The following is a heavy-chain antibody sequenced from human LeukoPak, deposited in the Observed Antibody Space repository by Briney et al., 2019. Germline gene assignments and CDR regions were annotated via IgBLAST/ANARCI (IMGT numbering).Heavy chain of an antibody. Sequence: SETLSLTCAVSGGSISSSNWWSWVRQPPGKGLEWIGEIYHSGSTNYNPSLKSRVTMSVDTSKNQFSLNLSSLTAADTAVYFCARDRQHRDGFDVWGQGTMVTVSS. CDR2: IYHSGST. V-gene: IGHV4-4*02. CDR3: ARDRQHRDGFDV. CDR1: GGSISSSNW. J-gene: IGHJ3*01.